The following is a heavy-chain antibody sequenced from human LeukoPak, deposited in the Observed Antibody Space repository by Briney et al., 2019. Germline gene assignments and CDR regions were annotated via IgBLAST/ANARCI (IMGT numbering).Heavy chain of an antibody. CDR3: AKMLVVRGVINY. J-gene: IGHJ4*02. V-gene: IGHV3-23*01. CDR1: GFTVSSNY. D-gene: IGHD3-10*01. Sequence: GGSLRLSCAASGFTVSSNYMSWVCQAPGKGLEWVSAISGSGGTTYYADSVKGRFTISRDNSKNTLYLQMNSLRAEDMAVYYCAKMLVVRGVINYWGQGTLVTVSS. CDR2: ISGSGGTT.